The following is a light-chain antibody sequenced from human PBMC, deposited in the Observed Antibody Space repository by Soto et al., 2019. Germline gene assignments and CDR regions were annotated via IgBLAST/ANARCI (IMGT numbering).Light chain of an antibody. Sequence: QPVLTQPPSASGTPGQRVTISCSRSSSNIGNNFVYWYQQFPGTAPKLLIYRNNQRPSGVPDRFSGSKSGTSASLAISGLPSEDEADYYCAAWDDSLSGWVFGGGTKLTVL. V-gene: IGLV1-47*01. CDR3: AAWDDSLSGWV. CDR1: SSNIGNNF. CDR2: RNN. J-gene: IGLJ3*02.